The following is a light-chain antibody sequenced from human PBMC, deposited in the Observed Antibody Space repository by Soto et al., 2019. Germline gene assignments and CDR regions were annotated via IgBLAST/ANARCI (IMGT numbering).Light chain of an antibody. CDR1: ESISGPY. CDR2: SAS. V-gene: IGKV3-20*01. J-gene: IGKJ4*02. CDR3: RHYGSSRST. Sequence: EVVLTQSPGTLSLTSGERATLSCRASESISGPYLAWYQRIPGQAPRLLIYSASTRAAGIPERISGSGSGTDFALTISRVEPEDFAVYYCRHYGSSRSTFGRGTKVEI.